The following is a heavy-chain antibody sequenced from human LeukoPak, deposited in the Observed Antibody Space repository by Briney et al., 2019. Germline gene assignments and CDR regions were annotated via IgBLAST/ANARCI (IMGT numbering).Heavy chain of an antibody. CDR1: GYTFTSYG. J-gene: IGHJ4*02. Sequence: ASVKVSCKASGYTFTSYGISWVRQAPGQGLEWMGWISAYNGNTNYAQKLQGRVTMTTDTSTSTAYMELRSLRSDDTAVYYCARGRREYCSGGSCYPNIDYWGQGTLATVSS. CDR3: ARGRREYCSGGSCYPNIDY. D-gene: IGHD2-15*01. CDR2: ISAYNGNT. V-gene: IGHV1-18*01.